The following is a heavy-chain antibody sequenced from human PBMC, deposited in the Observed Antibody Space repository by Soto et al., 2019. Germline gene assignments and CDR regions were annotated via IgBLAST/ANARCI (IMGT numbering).Heavy chain of an antibody. V-gene: IGHV3-21*01. CDR1: GFTFSSYS. Sequence: EVQLVESGGGLVKPGGSLRLSCAASGFTFSSYSMNWVRQAPGKGLEWVSSISSSSSYIYYADSVKGRFTISRDNAKNSLYRQMNGLRAEDTAVYYCGGEGGLGDGYNSFDYWGQGTLVTVSS. CDR2: ISSSSSYI. J-gene: IGHJ4*02. D-gene: IGHD3-16*01. CDR3: GGEGGLGDGYNSFDY.